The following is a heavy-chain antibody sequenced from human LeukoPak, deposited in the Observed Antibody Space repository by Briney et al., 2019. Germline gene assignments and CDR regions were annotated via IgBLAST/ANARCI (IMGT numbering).Heavy chain of an antibody. CDR3: ARSRGRLAQLDY. V-gene: IGHV4-4*07. J-gene: IGHJ4*02. CDR2: IYTSGST. D-gene: IGHD1-1*01. CDR1: GVSISSYY. Sequence: SETLSLTCTVSGVSISSYYWTWIRQSAGKGLEWIGRIYTSGSTYYNPSLKSRVSMSVDTSKNQFSLKLSSVTAADTAVYYCARSRGRLAQLDYWGQGTLVTVSS.